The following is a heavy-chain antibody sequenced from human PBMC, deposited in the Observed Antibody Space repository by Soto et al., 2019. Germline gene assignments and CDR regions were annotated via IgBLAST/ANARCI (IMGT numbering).Heavy chain of an antibody. J-gene: IGHJ4*02. CDR3: ARMVDYYDSSGRDY. CDR2: IFTSGST. D-gene: IGHD3-22*01. CDR1: GGSISSYY. Sequence: SLTCTVSGGSISSYYWSWIRQPAGKGLEWIGRIFTSGSTNYNPSLKSRVTMSVDTSKNQFSLKLSPVTAADTAVYYCARMVDYYDSSGRDYWGQGTLVTVSS. V-gene: IGHV4-4*07.